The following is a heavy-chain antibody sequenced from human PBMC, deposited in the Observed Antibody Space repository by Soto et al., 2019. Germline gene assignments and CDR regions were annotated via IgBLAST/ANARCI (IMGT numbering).Heavy chain of an antibody. V-gene: IGHV4-39*01. Sequence: PSETLSLTCAVSGGSISISSHYWGWIRQSPGKGLEWIGSIYYSGSTYYNPSLKSRVTISGDTSKNQFSLKLSSVTAADTAEYYCATTYRNYFDYWGQGTLVTVSS. J-gene: IGHJ4*02. CDR2: IYYSGST. D-gene: IGHD1-1*01. CDR1: GGSISISSHY. CDR3: ATTYRNYFDY.